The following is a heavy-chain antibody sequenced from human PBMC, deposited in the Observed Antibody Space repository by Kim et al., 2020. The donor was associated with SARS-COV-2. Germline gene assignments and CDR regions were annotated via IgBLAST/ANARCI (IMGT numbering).Heavy chain of an antibody. CDR3: ARDQGYCSGGSCPTSPGNY. CDR2: INPSGGST. D-gene: IGHD2-15*01. J-gene: IGHJ4*02. Sequence: ASVKVSCKASGYTFTSYYMHWVRQAPGQGLEWMGIINPSGGSTSYAQKFQGRVTMTRDTSTSTVYMELSSLRSEDTAVYYCARDQGYCSGGSCPTSPGNYWGQGTLVTVSS. V-gene: IGHV1-46*01. CDR1: GYTFTSYY.